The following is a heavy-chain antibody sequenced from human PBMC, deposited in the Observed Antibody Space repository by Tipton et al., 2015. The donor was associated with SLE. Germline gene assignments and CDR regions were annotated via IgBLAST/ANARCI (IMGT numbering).Heavy chain of an antibody. CDR1: GGSFSGYY. V-gene: IGHV4-34*01. CDR2: INHSGST. CDR3: ARGGAEGLWFRESSVAFDI. J-gene: IGHJ3*02. D-gene: IGHD3-10*01. Sequence: TLSLTCAVYGGSFSGYYWSWIRQPLGKGLEWIGEINHSGSTNYNPSLKSRVTISVDTSKNQFSLKLSSVTAADTAVYYCARGGAEGLWFRESSVAFDIWGQGTMVTVSS.